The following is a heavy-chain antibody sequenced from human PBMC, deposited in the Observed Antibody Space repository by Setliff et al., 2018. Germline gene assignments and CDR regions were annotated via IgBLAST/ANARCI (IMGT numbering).Heavy chain of an antibody. CDR2: IKDSDYST. V-gene: IGHV3-23*05. J-gene: IGHJ5*02. D-gene: IGHD4-17*01. CDR1: GFTISGYA. CDR3: AKDPNGDFFGAFDT. Sequence: GGSLRLSCVGSGFTISGYAMTWVRQVTGKGLEWISSIKDSDYSTYYADSVKGRFTISRDNSKNTLYLQMNGLRAEDSALYYCAKDPNGDFFGAFDTWGQGALVTVSS.